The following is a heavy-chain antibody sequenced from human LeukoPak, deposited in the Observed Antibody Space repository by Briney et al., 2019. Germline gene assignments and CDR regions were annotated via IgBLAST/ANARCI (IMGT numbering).Heavy chain of an antibody. V-gene: IGHV4-59*01. D-gene: IGHD3-3*01. CDR3: ARGRRYDFWSGYVFDP. J-gene: IGHJ5*02. Sequence: SETLSLTCTVSGDPINSYYWSWLRQPPGKGLEWIGYIYYSGSTNYNSSLKGRVTMSVDTSKNQFSLKLSSVTAADTAVYYCARGRRYDFWSGYVFDPWGQGTLVTVSS. CDR1: GDPINSYY. CDR2: IYYSGST.